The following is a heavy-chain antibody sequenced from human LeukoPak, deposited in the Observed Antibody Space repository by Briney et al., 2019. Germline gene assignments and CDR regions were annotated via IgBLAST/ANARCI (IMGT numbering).Heavy chain of an antibody. CDR3: ARDQGFDYYGSGSYY. CDR1: GGSFSGYY. J-gene: IGHJ4*02. Sequence: SETLSLTCAVYGGSFSGYYWSWIRQPPGKGLEWIGSIYYSGSTYYNPSLKSRVTVSVDTSKNQFSLKLSSVTAADTAVYYCARDQGFDYYGSGSYYWGQGTLVTVSS. D-gene: IGHD3-10*01. CDR2: IYYSGST. V-gene: IGHV4-34*01.